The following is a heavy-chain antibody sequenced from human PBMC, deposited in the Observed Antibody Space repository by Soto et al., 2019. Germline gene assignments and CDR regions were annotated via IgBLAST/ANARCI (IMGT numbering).Heavy chain of an antibody. Sequence: QVQLVQSGAEVKKPGASVKVSCKASGYTFTSYDINWVRQATGQGLEWMGWMNPNSGNTGYAQKFQGRVTMTRNTSIITDCIELNSLRSEDTAVYYCASGRPMREVERHPTYYDVDVWGQGTTVTVSS. CDR1: GYTFTSYD. V-gene: IGHV1-8*01. J-gene: IGHJ6*02. CDR3: ASGRPMREVERHPTYYDVDV. D-gene: IGHD3-22*01. CDR2: MNPNSGNT.